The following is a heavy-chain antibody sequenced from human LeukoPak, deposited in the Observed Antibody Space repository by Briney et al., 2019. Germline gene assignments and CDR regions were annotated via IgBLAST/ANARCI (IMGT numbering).Heavy chain of an antibody. CDR1: GGSFSGYY. CDR2: INHSGST. CDR3: ASRTFRYGSGSRRRNAFDI. Sequence: SETLSLTCAVYGGSFSGYYWSWIRQPPGKWLEWIGEINHSGSTNYNPSLKSRVTISVDTSKNQFSLKLSSVTAADTAVYYCASRTFRYGSGSRRRNAFDIWGQGTMVTVSS. D-gene: IGHD3-10*01. J-gene: IGHJ3*02. V-gene: IGHV4-34*01.